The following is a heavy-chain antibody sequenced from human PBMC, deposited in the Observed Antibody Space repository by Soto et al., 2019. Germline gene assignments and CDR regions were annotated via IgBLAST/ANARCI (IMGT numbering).Heavy chain of an antibody. CDR3: SRGKRITMVRGVIITMGWFDP. J-gene: IGHJ5*02. D-gene: IGHD3-10*01. CDR1: GGSFSGYY. CDR2: INHSGST. V-gene: IGHV4-34*01. Sequence: QVQLQQWGAGLLKPSETLSLTCAVYGGSFSGYYWSWIRQPPGKGLEWIGEINHSGSTNYNPSLNSRVTISVDKSKKQFSLKLSSVTAADTAVYYGSRGKRITMVRGVIITMGWFDPWGQGTLVTVSS.